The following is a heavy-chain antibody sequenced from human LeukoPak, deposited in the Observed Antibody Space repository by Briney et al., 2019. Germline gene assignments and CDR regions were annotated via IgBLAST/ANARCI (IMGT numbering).Heavy chain of an antibody. CDR1: GGTFSSYA. D-gene: IGHD6-19*01. CDR2: IIPIFGTA. V-gene: IGHV1-69*13. Sequence: SVKVSCKASGGTFSSYAISWVRQAPGQGLEWMGGIIPIFGTANYAQKFQGRVTITADESTSTAYMELSSLRSEDTAVYYCGRDVPYSRGWSYYYYYGMDVWGQGTTVTVSS. CDR3: GRDVPYSRGWSYYYYYGMDV. J-gene: IGHJ6*02.